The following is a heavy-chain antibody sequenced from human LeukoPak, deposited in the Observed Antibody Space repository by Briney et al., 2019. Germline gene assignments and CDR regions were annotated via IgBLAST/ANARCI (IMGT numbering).Heavy chain of an antibody. CDR3: ARDRGAVAGFFDY. D-gene: IGHD6-19*01. V-gene: IGHV1-69*06. CDR1: GGTCSSYA. Sequence: SVKVSCKASGGTCSSYAISWVRQAPGQGLEWMGGIIPIFGTANYAQKFQGRVTITADKSTSTAYMELSSLRSEDTAVYYCARDRGAVAGFFDYWGQGTLVTVSS. CDR2: IIPIFGTA. J-gene: IGHJ4*02.